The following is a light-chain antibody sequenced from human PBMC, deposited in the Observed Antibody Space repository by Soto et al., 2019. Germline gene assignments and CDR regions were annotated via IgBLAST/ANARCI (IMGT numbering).Light chain of an antibody. CDR3: AAWDDSLSAPYV. J-gene: IGLJ1*01. Sequence: QSVLTQPPSASGTPGQRVTISCSGSSSNIGSNYVYWYQLLPGTAPKLLIYRNNQRPSGVPDRFSGSKSGTSASLAISGLRSEDEADYYCAAWDDSLSAPYVFGTGTKVTV. V-gene: IGLV1-47*01. CDR2: RNN. CDR1: SSNIGSNY.